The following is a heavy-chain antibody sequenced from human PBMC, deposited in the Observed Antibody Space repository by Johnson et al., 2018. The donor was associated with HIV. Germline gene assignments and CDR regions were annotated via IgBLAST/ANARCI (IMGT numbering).Heavy chain of an antibody. CDR2: IYSGGRT. V-gene: IGHV3-53*01. CDR1: GFTVSSNY. CDR3: ARGLTGEQVDI. Sequence: VQLVESGGGLIQPGGSLRLSCAASGFTVSSNYMSWVRQAPGKGLEWVSIIYSGGRTYYADSVKGRFTISRDNSKNTLYLQMNSLRAEDTAVYYCARGLTGEQVDIWGQGTMVTVSS. D-gene: IGHD3-16*01. J-gene: IGHJ3*02.